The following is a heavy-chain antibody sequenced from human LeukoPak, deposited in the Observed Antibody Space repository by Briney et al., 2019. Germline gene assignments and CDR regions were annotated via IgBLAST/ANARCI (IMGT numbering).Heavy chain of an antibody. CDR1: GGTFSSYA. Sequence: SVKVSCKASGGTFSSYAICWVRQAPGQGLEWMGRIIPIFGTANYAQKFQGRVTITTDESTSTAYMELSSLRSEDTAVYYCARDPHPSYGQYLVDYWGQGTLVTVSS. CDR2: IIPIFGTA. CDR3: ARDPHPSYGQYLVDY. D-gene: IGHD1-26*01. J-gene: IGHJ4*02. V-gene: IGHV1-69*05.